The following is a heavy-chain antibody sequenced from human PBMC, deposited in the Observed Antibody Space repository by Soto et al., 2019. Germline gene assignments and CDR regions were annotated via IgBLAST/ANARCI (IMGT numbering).Heavy chain of an antibody. CDR3: ARDPAGAAPGRYYYYGMDV. J-gene: IGHJ6*02. CDR2: ISYDGSNK. D-gene: IGHD6-13*01. Sequence: GGSLRLSCAASGFTFSSYAMHWVRQAPGKGLEWVAVISYDGSNKYYADSVKGRFTISRDNSKNTLYLQMNSLRAEDTAVYYCARDPAGAAPGRYYYYGMDVWGQGATVTVSS. V-gene: IGHV3-30-3*01. CDR1: GFTFSSYA.